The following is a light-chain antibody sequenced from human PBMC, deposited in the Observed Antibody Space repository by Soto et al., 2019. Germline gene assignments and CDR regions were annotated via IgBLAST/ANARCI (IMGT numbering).Light chain of an antibody. V-gene: IGKV1-39*01. CDR1: QSVSRF. CDR2: GAS. J-gene: IGKJ5*01. Sequence: PSVLSASVGDRVTITCRASQSVSRFLNWYQQKPGKAPNLLIYGASSLQSGVPSRFSGSGAGTDFTLTISSLQPEDFATYYCQQSYSTPITCGEGTRLEIK. CDR3: QQSYSTPIT.